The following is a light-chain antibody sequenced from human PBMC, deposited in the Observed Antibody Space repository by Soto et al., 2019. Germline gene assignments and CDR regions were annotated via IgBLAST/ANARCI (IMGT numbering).Light chain of an antibody. Sequence: QSVLTQPASVSGSPGQSITVSCTGTSSDVGAYNYVSWYQQHPGKAPKLIISGVSNRPSGVSNRFSASKSGNTASLTISGLQAEDEDDYYCISFTTSVTYVFGTGTKVTVL. CDR2: GVS. V-gene: IGLV2-14*03. CDR1: SSDVGAYNY. J-gene: IGLJ1*01. CDR3: ISFTTSVTYV.